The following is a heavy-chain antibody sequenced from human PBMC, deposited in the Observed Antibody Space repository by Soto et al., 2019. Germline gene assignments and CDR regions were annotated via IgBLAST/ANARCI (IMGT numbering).Heavy chain of an antibody. CDR2: IIPIFGTA. CDR3: ARGFTDKYYDFWSGPRPYYYYGMDV. CDR1: GGTFSSYA. D-gene: IGHD3-3*01. Sequence: SVKVSCKASGGTFSSYAISWVRQAPGQGLEWMGGIIPIFGTANYAQKFQGRVTITADESTSTAYMELSSLRSEDTAVYYCARGFTDKYYDFWSGPRPYYYYGMDVWGQGTTVTVSS. V-gene: IGHV1-69*13. J-gene: IGHJ6*02.